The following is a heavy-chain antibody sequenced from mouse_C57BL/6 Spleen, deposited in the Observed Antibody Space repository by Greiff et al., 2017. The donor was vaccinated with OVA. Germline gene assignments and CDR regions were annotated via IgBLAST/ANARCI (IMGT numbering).Heavy chain of an antibody. CDR1: GFTFSDYY. J-gene: IGHJ4*01. Sequence: DVHLVESGGGLVQPGGSLKLSCAASGFTFSDYYMYWVRQTPEKRLEWVAYISNGGGSTYYPDTVKGRFTISRDNAKNTLYLQMSRLKSEDTAMYYCARHEDAMDYWGQGTSVTVSS. CDR3: ARHEDAMDY. CDR2: ISNGGGST. V-gene: IGHV5-12*01.